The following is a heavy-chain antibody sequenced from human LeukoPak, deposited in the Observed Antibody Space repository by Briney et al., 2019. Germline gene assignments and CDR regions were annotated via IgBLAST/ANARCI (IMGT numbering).Heavy chain of an antibody. D-gene: IGHD3-9*01. CDR1: GFTFSSYW. CDR3: TTEIRYFDWLFLTTDY. Sequence: SGGSLRLSCEVSGFTFSSYWMSWVRQAPGKGLEWVGRIKSKTDGGTTDYAAPVKGRFTISRDDSKNTLYLQMNSLKTEDTAVYYCTTEIRYFDWLFLTTDYWGQGTLVTVSS. V-gene: IGHV3-15*01. CDR2: IKSKTDGGTT. J-gene: IGHJ4*02.